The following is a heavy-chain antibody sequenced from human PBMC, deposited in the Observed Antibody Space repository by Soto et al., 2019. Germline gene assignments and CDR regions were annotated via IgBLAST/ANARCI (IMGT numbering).Heavy chain of an antibody. CDR1: GYTFTGYY. CDR3: ARGGYSSSSRKVYYYYMDV. Sequence: ASVKVSCKASGYTFTGYYMHWVRQAPGQGLEWMGWINPNSGGTNYAQKFQGWVTMTRDTSISTAYMELSRLRSDDTAVYYCARGGYSSSSRKVYYYYMDVWGKGTTVTVSS. CDR2: INPNSGGT. V-gene: IGHV1-2*04. D-gene: IGHD6-6*01. J-gene: IGHJ6*03.